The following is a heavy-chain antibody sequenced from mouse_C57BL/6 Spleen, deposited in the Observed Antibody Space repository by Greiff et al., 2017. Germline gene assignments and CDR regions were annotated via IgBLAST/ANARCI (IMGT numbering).Heavy chain of an antibody. J-gene: IGHJ2*01. Sequence: QVQLQQPGAELVKPGASVKLSCKASGYTFTSYRMHWVKQRPGQGLEWIGMIHPNSGSTNYNEKFQSKATLTVDKSSSTAYMELRSLTSEDSAVYYCAREDYGSSYGGVDYWGQGTTFTVSS. CDR2: IHPNSGST. V-gene: IGHV1-64*01. CDR3: AREDYGSSYGGVDY. D-gene: IGHD1-1*01. CDR1: GYTFTSYR.